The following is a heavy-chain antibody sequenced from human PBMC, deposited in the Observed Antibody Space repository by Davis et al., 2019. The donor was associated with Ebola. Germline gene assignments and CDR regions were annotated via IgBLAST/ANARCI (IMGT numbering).Heavy chain of an antibody. CDR2: IFYSGST. V-gene: IGHV4-31*03. CDR1: GGSIDSGGYY. D-gene: IGHD3-10*01. CDR3: ARRAGFHYYYGMDV. J-gene: IGHJ6*04. Sequence: LRLSCTVSGGSIDSGGYYWSWLRQRPGQGLEWIGHIFYSGSTYYNPSLKSRVIISVDTSENRFSLSLRSVTAADTAVYYCARRAGFHYYYGMDVWGKGTSVSVSS.